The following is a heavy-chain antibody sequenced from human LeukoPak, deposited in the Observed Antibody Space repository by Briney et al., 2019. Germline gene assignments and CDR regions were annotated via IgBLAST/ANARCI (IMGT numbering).Heavy chain of an antibody. Sequence: GGSLRLSCAASGFTVSNNYMSWVRQAPGKGLEWVSVIYSGGSTYYADSVKGRFTISRDNSKNTLYLQMNSLRAEDTAVYYCARVLDSVGWFDPWGQGTLVTVSS. V-gene: IGHV3-66*01. CDR3: ARVLDSVGWFDP. CDR2: IYSGGST. D-gene: IGHD2-2*03. J-gene: IGHJ5*02. CDR1: GFTVSNNY.